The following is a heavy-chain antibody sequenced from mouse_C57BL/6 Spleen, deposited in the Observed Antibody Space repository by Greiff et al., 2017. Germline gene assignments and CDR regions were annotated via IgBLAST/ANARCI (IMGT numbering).Heavy chain of an antibody. CDR3: ARRDYYGSRELNFDY. CDR2: IHPNSGST. Sequence: QVQLQQPGAELVKPGASVKLSCKASGYTFTSYWMHWVKQRPGQGLEWIGMIHPNSGSTNYNEKFKSKATLTVDKSSSTAYMQLSSLTSEDSAVYYCARRDYYGSRELNFDYWGQGTTLTVSS. J-gene: IGHJ2*01. D-gene: IGHD1-1*01. CDR1: GYTFTSYW. V-gene: IGHV1-64*01.